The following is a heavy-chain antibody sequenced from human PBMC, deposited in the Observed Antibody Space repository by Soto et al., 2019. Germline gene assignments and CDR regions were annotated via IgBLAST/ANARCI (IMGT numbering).Heavy chain of an antibody. CDR3: ARWDVDGMDV. J-gene: IGHJ6*02. D-gene: IGHD1-26*01. CDR1: GDIVSSNSAA. CDR2: TYYRSKWYN. V-gene: IGHV6-1*01. Sequence: SQTLSLTCAISGDIVSSNSAAGNCIRQSPSRGLEWLGRTYYRSKWYNDYAVSVKSRIIINPDTSKNQFSLQLNSVTPEDTAVYYCARWDVDGMDVWGQGTTVTVSS.